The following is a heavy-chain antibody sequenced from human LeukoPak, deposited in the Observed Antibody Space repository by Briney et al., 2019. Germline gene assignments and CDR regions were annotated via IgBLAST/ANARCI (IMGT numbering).Heavy chain of an antibody. CDR2: ISGSGGST. CDR3: ATERLLWFGELLSPFAT. D-gene: IGHD3-10*01. CDR1: GFTFSSYA. Sequence: GGSLRLSCAASGFTFSSYAMSWVRQAPGKGLEWVSAISGSGGSTYYADSVKGRFTISRDNSKNTLYLQMNSLRAEDTAVYYCATERLLWFGELLSPFATWGQGTLVTVSS. J-gene: IGHJ5*02. V-gene: IGHV3-23*01.